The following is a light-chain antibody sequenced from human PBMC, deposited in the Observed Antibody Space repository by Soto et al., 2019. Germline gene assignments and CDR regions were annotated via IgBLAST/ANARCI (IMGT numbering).Light chain of an antibody. CDR2: GAS. V-gene: IGKV3-20*01. Sequence: EIVLTQSPGTLSLSPGERATLSCRASQDVSSSYLAWYQQKPGQAPRLLIFGASIRVTGIPDRFIGSGSGTDFTLTISRLEPEDFAVYYCQHYVTSLTTFGQGTKVDIK. CDR1: QDVSSSY. CDR3: QHYVTSLTT. J-gene: IGKJ1*01.